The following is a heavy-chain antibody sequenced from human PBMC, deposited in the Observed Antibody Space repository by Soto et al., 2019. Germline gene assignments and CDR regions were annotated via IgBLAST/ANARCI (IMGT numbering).Heavy chain of an antibody. CDR2: ISGSGGST. D-gene: IGHD3-16*02. J-gene: IGHJ3*02. CDR1: GFTFSSYA. CDR3: AKASLRGSYRYFAFDI. V-gene: IGHV3-23*01. Sequence: GGSLRLSCAASGFTFSSYAMSWVRQAPGKGLEWVSAISGSGGSTYYADSVKGRFTISRDNSKNTLYLQMNSLRAEDTAVYYCAKASLRGSYRYFAFDIWGQGTMVTVSS.